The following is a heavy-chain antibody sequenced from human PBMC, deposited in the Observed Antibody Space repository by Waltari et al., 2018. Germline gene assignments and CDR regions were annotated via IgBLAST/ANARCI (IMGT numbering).Heavy chain of an antibody. CDR1: GYSISSGYY. CDR3: ARAFLRGGDPINWFDP. V-gene: IGHV4-38-2*01. CDR2: IYHSGST. D-gene: IGHD2-21*01. J-gene: IGHJ5*02. Sequence: QVQLQESGPGLVKPSETLSLTCAVSGYSISSGYYWGWIRQPPGKGLEWIGSIYHSGSTYYNPSLKSRVTISVDTSKNQFSLKLSSVTAADTAVYYCARAFLRGGDPINWFDPWGQGTLVTVSS.